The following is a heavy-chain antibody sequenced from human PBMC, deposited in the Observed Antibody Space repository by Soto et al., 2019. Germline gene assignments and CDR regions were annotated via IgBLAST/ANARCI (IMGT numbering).Heavy chain of an antibody. D-gene: IGHD3-10*01. V-gene: IGHV4-34*01. J-gene: IGHJ4*02. CDR2: INHSGST. CDR1: GGSFSGYY. CDR3: ARERSGSGSYSNFDY. Sequence: SETLSLTCAVYGGSFSGYYWSWIRQPPGKGLEWIGEINHSGSTNYNPSLKSRVTISVDTSKNQFSLKLSSVTAADTAVYYCARERSGSGSYSNFDYWGQGTLVTVSS.